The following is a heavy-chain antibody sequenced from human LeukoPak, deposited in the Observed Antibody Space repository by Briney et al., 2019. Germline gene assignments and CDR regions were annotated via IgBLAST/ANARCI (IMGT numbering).Heavy chain of an antibody. CDR2: IYSGGDT. CDR1: GFTVSNSF. Sequence: GGSLRLSCAASGFTVSNSFMTWVRQAPGKGLEWVSVIYSGGDTYYTDSVKGRFTISRDNSKNTLYLQMNSLRAEDTAVYYCAKDGGYDFWSGYNRYYYYGMDVWGQGTTVTVSS. V-gene: IGHV3-53*01. D-gene: IGHD3-3*01. J-gene: IGHJ6*02. CDR3: AKDGGYDFWSGYNRYYYYGMDV.